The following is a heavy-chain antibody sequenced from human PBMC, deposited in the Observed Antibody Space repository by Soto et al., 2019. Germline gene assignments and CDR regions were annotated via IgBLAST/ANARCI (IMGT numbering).Heavy chain of an antibody. Sequence: QVHLVQSGAEVKKPGASVKVSCKASGYTFTGYYIHWVRQAPGQGLEWMGWINPKTGGANIAQKFQGWVTTTRDTSISTTYMELSNLRSNDTAVYYCARDYYDGSASYGIEFWGQGTMVTVAS. V-gene: IGHV1-2*04. D-gene: IGHD3-16*01. CDR1: GYTFTGYY. J-gene: IGHJ3*01. CDR2: INPKTGGA. CDR3: ARDYYDGSASYGIEF.